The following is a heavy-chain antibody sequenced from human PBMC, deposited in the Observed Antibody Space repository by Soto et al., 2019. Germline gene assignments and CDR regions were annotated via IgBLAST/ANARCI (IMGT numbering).Heavy chain of an antibody. CDR2: IYYSGST. CDR3: ARHNKRGEDIVLMVYAATFDY. Sequence: SETLSLTCTVSGGSISSSSYYWGWIRQPPGKGLEWIGSIYYSGSTYYNPSLKSRVTISVDTSKNQFSLKLSSVTAADAAVYYCARHNKRGEDIVLMVYAATFDYWGQGTLVTVSS. CDR1: GGSISSSSYY. J-gene: IGHJ4*02. D-gene: IGHD2-8*01. V-gene: IGHV4-39*01.